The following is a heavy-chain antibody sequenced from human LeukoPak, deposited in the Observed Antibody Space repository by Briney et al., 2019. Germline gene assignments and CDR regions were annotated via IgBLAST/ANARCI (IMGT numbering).Heavy chain of an antibody. D-gene: IGHD3-9*01. V-gene: IGHV4-39*07. CDR1: GGSISSSTYY. Sequence: PSETLSLTCTVSGGSISSSTYYWGWIRQPPGKGLEWIGSMYYSESTYYNPSLKSRVTISVDTSKNQFSLKLSSVTAADTAVYYCARANDILTGPRVYFDYWGQGTLVTVSS. CDR2: MYYSEST. J-gene: IGHJ4*02. CDR3: ARANDILTGPRVYFDY.